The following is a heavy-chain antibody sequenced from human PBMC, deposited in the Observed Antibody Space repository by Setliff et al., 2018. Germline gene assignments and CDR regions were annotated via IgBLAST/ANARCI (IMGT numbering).Heavy chain of an antibody. Sequence: SETLSLTCTVSGGSISSYYWSWIRQPPGKGLEWIGYIYYSGSTNYNPSLKSRVTISVDTSKNLFSLKLSSVTAADTAVYYCAREGYYNFWSGFMDVWGQGTTVTVSS. CDR1: GGSISSYY. V-gene: IGHV4-59*01. D-gene: IGHD3-3*01. J-gene: IGHJ6*02. CDR2: IYYSGST. CDR3: AREGYYNFWSGFMDV.